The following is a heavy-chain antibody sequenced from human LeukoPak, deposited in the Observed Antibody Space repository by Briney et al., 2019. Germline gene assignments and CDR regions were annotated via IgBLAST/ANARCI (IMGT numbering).Heavy chain of an antibody. Sequence: PSETLSLTCTVSGYSISSGYYWGWIRQPPGKGLEWIGSIYHSGSTYYNPSLKSRVTISVDTSKNQFSLKLSSVTAADTAVYYCASGIQDGDPTFDYWGQGTLVTVSS. J-gene: IGHJ4*02. CDR2: IYHSGST. CDR1: GYSISSGYY. D-gene: IGHD4-17*01. CDR3: ASGIQDGDPTFDY. V-gene: IGHV4-38-2*02.